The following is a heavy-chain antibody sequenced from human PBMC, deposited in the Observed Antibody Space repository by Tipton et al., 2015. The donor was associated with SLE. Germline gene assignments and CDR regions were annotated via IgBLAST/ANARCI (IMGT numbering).Heavy chain of an antibody. D-gene: IGHD3-3*01. Sequence: TLSLTCTVSGGPIDNYYCSWIRQSPEKGLEWIGYVYYGGNTNYNPSLESRVSISVDTSNNQFSLRLSSVTAADTATYYCARGGLFWSPSLVAANYFDSWGQGTLVTVSS. CDR3: ARGGLFWSPSLVAANYFDS. CDR1: GGPIDNYY. V-gene: IGHV4-59*12. CDR2: VYYGGNT. J-gene: IGHJ4*02.